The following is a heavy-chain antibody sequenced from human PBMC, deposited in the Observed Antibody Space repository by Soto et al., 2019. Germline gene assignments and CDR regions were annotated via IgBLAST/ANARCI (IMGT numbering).Heavy chain of an antibody. D-gene: IGHD3-3*01. CDR2: ISYDVSNK. CDR1: GFTFSSYA. CDR3: ARQRYFTIFGVVRDYGMDV. J-gene: IGHJ6*02. Sequence: GGSLRLSCAASGFTFSSYAMHWVRQAPGKGLEWVAVISYDVSNKYYADSMRGRFTISRDNSKNTLYLQMNSLRAEDTAVYYCARQRYFTIFGVVRDYGMDVWGQGTTVTVSS. V-gene: IGHV3-30-3*01.